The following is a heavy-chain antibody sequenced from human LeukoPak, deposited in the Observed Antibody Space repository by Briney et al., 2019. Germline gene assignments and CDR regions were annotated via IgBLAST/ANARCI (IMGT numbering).Heavy chain of an antibody. CDR3: AKGLDLGAFDI. V-gene: IGHV3-30*18. CDR2: ISYDGSNK. Sequence: GGSLRLSCAASRFTFSSYGMHWVRQAPGKGLEWVAVISYDGSNKHYADSVKGRFTISRGNSKNTLYLQMNSLRAEDTAVYYCAKGLDLGAFDIWGQGTMVTVSS. D-gene: IGHD7-27*01. CDR1: RFTFSSYG. J-gene: IGHJ3*02.